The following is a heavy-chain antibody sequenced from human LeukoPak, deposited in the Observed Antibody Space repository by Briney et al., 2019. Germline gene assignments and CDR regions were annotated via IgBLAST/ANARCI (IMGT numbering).Heavy chain of an antibody. V-gene: IGHV3-43*02. CDR2: ISGDGGST. CDR1: GFTFDDYA. J-gene: IGHJ4*02. Sequence: GGSLRLSCAASGFTFDDYAMHWVRQAPGKGLERVSLISGDGGSTYYADSVKGRFTISRDNSKNSLYLQMNSLRTEDTALYYCAKVVWSPYDSSGYFSQIDYWGQGTLVTVSS. D-gene: IGHD3-22*01. CDR3: AKVVWSPYDSSGYFSQIDY.